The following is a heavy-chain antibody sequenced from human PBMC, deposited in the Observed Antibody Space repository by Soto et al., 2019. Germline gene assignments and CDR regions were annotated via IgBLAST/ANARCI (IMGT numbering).Heavy chain of an antibody. D-gene: IGHD3-22*01. CDR3: ARDGGQSGYYDAFDI. J-gene: IGHJ3*02. V-gene: IGHV3-30*01. CDR1: GFTFRSYY. Sequence: GGSLRLSCVASGFTFRSYYFHWVRQAPGRGLEWVALVSYVGDNKYYAESIKGRFTVSRDNLKNMVFLQMDSLTPDDTALYYCARDGGQSGYYDAFDIWGQGTGVTVSS. CDR2: VSYVGDNK.